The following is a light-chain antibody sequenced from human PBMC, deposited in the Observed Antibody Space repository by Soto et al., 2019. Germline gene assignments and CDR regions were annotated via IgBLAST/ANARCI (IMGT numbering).Light chain of an antibody. J-gene: IGLJ1*01. CDR1: SSDVGAYNY. CDR3: RSFTRSNSYV. V-gene: IGLV2-14*03. Sequence: QSVLTQPASVSGSPGQSITISCTGTSSDVGAYNYVSWYQQHPGKVPKLMIYDVSDRPSGVSNRFSGSKSGNTASLTISGLQAEDEADYYCRSFTRSNSYVFGTGTKLTVL. CDR2: DVS.